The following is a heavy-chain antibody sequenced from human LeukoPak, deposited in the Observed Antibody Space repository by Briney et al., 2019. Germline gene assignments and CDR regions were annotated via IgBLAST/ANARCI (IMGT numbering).Heavy chain of an antibody. CDR3: ARDGERYYYYYYYYMDV. D-gene: IGHD4-17*01. J-gene: IGHJ6*03. CDR1: GYTFTGYY. CDR2: INPNSGGT. V-gene: IGHV1-2*02. Sequence: ASVKVSCKASGYTFTGYYMHWVRQAPGQGLEWMGWINPNSGGTNYAQKFQGRVTMTRDTSISTAYMELSRLRSDDTAMYYCARDGERYYYYYYYYMDVWGKGTTVTVSS.